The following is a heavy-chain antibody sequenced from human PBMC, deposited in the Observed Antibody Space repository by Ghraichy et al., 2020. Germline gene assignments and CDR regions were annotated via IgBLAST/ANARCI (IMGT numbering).Heavy chain of an antibody. J-gene: IGHJ4*02. V-gene: IGHV4-30-2*01. D-gene: IGHD2-2*01. CDR1: GVSFKGGNFS. CDR3: ARGLRTPTMPFDH. CDR2: FYHSGAT. Sequence: SQTLSLTCSVSGVSFKGGNFSWAWIRQLPGKGLEWVGYFYHSGATLYNPSLKSRVSISVDWSTNHFSLKVNSVTVADTAIYYCARGLRTPTMPFDHWGQGTLVTVSS.